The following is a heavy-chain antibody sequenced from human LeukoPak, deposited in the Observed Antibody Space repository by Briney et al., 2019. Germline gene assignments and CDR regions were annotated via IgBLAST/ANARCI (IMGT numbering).Heavy chain of an antibody. D-gene: IGHD5-12*01. CDR1: GFTFSRYW. CDR3: ARDSPGYGGYSY. V-gene: IGHV3-7*04. Sequence: PGGSLRLSCTASGFTFSRYWMNWVRQAPGKGLEWVANIKEDGSAKYYVDSMKGRFTISRDNAKNSLYLQINSLRAEDTAVYYCARDSPGYGGYSYWGQGTLVTVSS. CDR2: IKEDGSAK. J-gene: IGHJ4*02.